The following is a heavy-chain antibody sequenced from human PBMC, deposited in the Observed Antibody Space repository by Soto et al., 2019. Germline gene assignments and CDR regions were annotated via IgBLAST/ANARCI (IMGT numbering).Heavy chain of an antibody. CDR2: IYNSGIT. CDR3: ARGVTVFGLVSRFWFDP. J-gene: IGHJ5*02. CDR1: GGSISSGDYS. D-gene: IGHD3-3*01. V-gene: IGHV4-30-4*01. Sequence: SETLSLTCTVSGGSISSGDYSWSWVRQSPGKGLEWIGHIYNSGITYYNPSLKNQVEISIDTSRNQSSLRLNSLTAADRAVYFCARGVTVFGLVSRFWFDPWGQGTVVTVSS.